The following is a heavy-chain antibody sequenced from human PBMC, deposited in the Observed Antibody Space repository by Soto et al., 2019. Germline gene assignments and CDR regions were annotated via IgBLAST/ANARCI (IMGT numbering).Heavy chain of an antibody. CDR3: AKGNRLTSRWNPYHGIAVAQDAFDI. J-gene: IGHJ3*02. V-gene: IGHV3-9*01. CDR2: ISWNSGSI. Sequence: GGSLRLSCAASGFTFDDYAMHWVRQAPGKGLEWVSGISWNSGSIGYADSVKGRFTISRDNAKNSLYLQMNSLRAEDTALYYCAKGNRLTSRWNPYHGIAVAQDAFDIWGQGTMVTVSS. D-gene: IGHD6-19*01. CDR1: GFTFDDYA.